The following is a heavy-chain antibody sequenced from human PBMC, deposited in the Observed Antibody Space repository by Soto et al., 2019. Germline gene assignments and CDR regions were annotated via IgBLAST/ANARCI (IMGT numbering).Heavy chain of an antibody. CDR3: ASAHYDFWSGSHYDFDY. CDR2: IYYSGST. CDR1: GGSISSYY. J-gene: IGHJ4*02. Sequence: WETLSLTCTGSGGSISSYYWSWIRQPPGKGLEWIGYIYYSGSTNYNPSLKSRVTISVDTSKNQFSLKLSSVTAADTAVYYCASAHYDFWSGSHYDFDYWGQGTLVTVSS. D-gene: IGHD3-3*01. V-gene: IGHV4-59*01.